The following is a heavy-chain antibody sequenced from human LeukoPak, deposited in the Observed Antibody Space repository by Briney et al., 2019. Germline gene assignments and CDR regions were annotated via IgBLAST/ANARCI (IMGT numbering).Heavy chain of an antibody. CDR1: GYTFNSYG. CDR2: IIPIFGTA. V-gene: IGHV1-69*13. Sequence: SVKVSCKASGYTFNSYGISWVRQAPGQGLEWMGGIIPIFGTANYAQKFQGRVTITADESTSTAYMELSSLRSEDTAVYYCARDLHDYGDYSNFDYWGQGTLVTVSS. J-gene: IGHJ4*02. CDR3: ARDLHDYGDYSNFDY. D-gene: IGHD4-17*01.